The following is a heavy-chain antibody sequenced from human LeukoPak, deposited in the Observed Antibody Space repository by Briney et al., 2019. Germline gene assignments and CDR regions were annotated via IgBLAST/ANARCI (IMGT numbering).Heavy chain of an antibody. Sequence: SETLSLTCTVSGGSISSSRYYWGWIRQPPGKGLEWIGSIYYTGSTYYNPSLKSRVTISVDTSKNQFSLKLSSVTAADTAVYYRAREPTGHFDYWGQGTLVTVSS. D-gene: IGHD1-1*01. J-gene: IGHJ4*02. V-gene: IGHV4-39*07. CDR2: IYYTGST. CDR3: AREPTGHFDY. CDR1: GGSISSSRYY.